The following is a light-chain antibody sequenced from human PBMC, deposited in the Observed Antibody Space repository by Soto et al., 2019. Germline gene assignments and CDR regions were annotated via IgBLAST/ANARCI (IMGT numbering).Light chain of an antibody. J-gene: IGKJ1*01. CDR1: QSLTMW. V-gene: IGKV1-5*03. Sequence: DIHMTQSPSTLSASVGDRVTITCRASQSLTMWLAWYQQKPGKAPNLLIYKTSSLESGVPSRFSGSGSGTXXXXXIXXXXXXXFXTXYXQHWTDYSWTFGQGTKVEVK. CDR3: QHWTDYSWT. CDR2: KTS.